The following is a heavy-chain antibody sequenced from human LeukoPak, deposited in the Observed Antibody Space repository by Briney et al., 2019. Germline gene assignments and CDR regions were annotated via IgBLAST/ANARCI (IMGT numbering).Heavy chain of an antibody. V-gene: IGHV6-1*01. CDR1: GDSISSNSAA. CDR3: ARENLCNWNYGMDV. Sequence: SQTLSLTCAISGDSISSNSAAWNWIRQSPSRGLECLGRTYYRSKWYNDYAVSVKSRITINPDTSKNQFSLQLNSVTPEDTALYYCARENLCNWNYGMDVWGQGTTVTVSS. CDR2: TYYRSKWYN. J-gene: IGHJ6*02. D-gene: IGHD1-20*01.